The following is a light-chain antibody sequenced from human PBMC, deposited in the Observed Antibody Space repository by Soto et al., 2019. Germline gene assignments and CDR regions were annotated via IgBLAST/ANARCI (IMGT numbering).Light chain of an antibody. CDR2: DVS. CDR1: SSDIGTYKY. V-gene: IGLV2-14*03. J-gene: IGLJ1*01. Sequence: QSVLTQPASVSGSPGQSITISCTGSSSDIGTYKYVSWYQHHPGKAPKLIINDVSNRPSGVSNRFSGSKSGNTASLTISGLQSGGGVIYSCSSYTPGPPFLFGRGTRVTAL. CDR3: SSYTPGPPFL.